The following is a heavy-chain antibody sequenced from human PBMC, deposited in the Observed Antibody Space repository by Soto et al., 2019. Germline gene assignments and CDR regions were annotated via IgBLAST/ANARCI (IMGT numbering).Heavy chain of an antibody. CDR2: TYYRSKWHN. CDR3: AGAQGGIDAFDI. J-gene: IGHJ3*02. D-gene: IGHD3-16*01. Sequence: QVQLQQSGPGLVKPSQTLSLTCAISGDSVSSNSAAWNWIRQSPSRGLEWMGRTYYRSKWHNDYAVSVKSRKATNPNTPRNQLSLQLKSVTPGATALYSGAGAQGGIDAFDIWGQGTMVTVSS. V-gene: IGHV6-1*01. CDR1: GDSVSSNSAA.